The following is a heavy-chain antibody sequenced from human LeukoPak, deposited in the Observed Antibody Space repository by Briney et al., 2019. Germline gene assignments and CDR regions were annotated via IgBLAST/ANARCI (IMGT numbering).Heavy chain of an antibody. D-gene: IGHD3-22*01. Sequence: ASETLSLTCNVSGGSITSYYWNWIRQPPGKGLEWIGYIYYTGSTNSNPSLKSRLTISLDTSKKQFSLKLCSVTAADTAIYYCASSYFYDGNRYFDYWGQGALVTVSS. CDR1: GGSITSYY. V-gene: IGHV4-59*08. J-gene: IGHJ4*02. CDR2: IYYTGST. CDR3: ASSYFYDGNRYFDY.